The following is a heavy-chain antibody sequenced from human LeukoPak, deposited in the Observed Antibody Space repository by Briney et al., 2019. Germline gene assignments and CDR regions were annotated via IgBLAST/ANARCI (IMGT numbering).Heavy chain of an antibody. D-gene: IGHD6-19*01. CDR2: ISGSGGST. Sequence: GGSLRLSCAASGFTFSSYAMSWVRQAPGKGLEWVSAISGSGGSTYYADSVKGRFTISRDNSKHTLYLQMNSLRAEDTAVYYCAKSKTVAEKRDAFDIWGQGTMVTVSS. CDR3: AKSKTVAEKRDAFDI. J-gene: IGHJ3*02. CDR1: GFTFSSYA. V-gene: IGHV3-23*01.